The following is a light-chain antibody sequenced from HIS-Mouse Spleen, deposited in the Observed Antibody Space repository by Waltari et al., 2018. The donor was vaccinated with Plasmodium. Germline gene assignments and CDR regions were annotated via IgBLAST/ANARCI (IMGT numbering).Light chain of an antibody. CDR1: ISDVGGYNY. V-gene: IGLV2-8*01. CDR3: SSYEGSNNWV. Sequence: QSALTQPPSASGSPGQSVTISCTGTISDVGGYNYVSWYQQHPGKAPKLIIDEVSKRPSGVPDRFSVSKTGNTASLTVSGLQTEDEADYYCSSYEGSNNWVCGGGTKLTVL. J-gene: IGLJ3*02. CDR2: EVS.